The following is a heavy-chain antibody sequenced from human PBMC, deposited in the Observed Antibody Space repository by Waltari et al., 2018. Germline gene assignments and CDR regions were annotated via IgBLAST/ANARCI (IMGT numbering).Heavy chain of an antibody. D-gene: IGHD3-22*01. CDR3: ATGDSSGYYLFDY. CDR1: GYTFTSYD. V-gene: IGHV1-69-2*01. J-gene: IGHJ4*02. Sequence: VQLVQSGAEVKKPGASVKVSCKASGYTFTSYDINWVQQAPGKGLEWMGRVDPEDGETIYAEKFQGRVTITADTSTDTAYMELSSLRSEDTAVYYCATGDSSGYYLFDYWGQGTLVTVSS. CDR2: VDPEDGET.